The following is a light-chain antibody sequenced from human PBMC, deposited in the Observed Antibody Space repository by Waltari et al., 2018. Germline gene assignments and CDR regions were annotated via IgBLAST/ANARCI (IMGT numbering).Light chain of an antibody. V-gene: IGLV2-14*03. J-gene: IGLJ1*01. CDR2: DVS. CDR3: NSYTSSFSYV. Sequence: QSALTQPASASGSPGQSITISCTGTSSDVGTYNYVSWYQQHPGKAPKLMIYDVSNRPSGVSNRFSGSKSGNTASLTISGLQAEDEADYYCNSYTSSFSYVFGTGTKVTVL. CDR1: SSDVGTYNY.